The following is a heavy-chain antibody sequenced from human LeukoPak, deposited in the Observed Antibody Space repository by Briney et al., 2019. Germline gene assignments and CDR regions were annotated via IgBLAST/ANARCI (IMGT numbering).Heavy chain of an antibody. D-gene: IGHD2-15*01. J-gene: IGHJ6*04. Sequence: SETLSLTCTVSGGSISSSSYYWGWIRQPPGKGLEWIGSIYHSGSTYYNPSLKSRVTISVDTSKNQFSLKLSSVTAADTAVYYCARERRGYCSGGSCYPMDVWGKGTTVTVSS. CDR3: ARERRGYCSGGSCYPMDV. CDR1: GGSISSSSYY. V-gene: IGHV4-39*07. CDR2: IYHSGST.